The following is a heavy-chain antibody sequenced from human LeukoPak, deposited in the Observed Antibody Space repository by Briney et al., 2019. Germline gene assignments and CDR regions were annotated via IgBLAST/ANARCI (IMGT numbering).Heavy chain of an antibody. Sequence: GGSLRLSCAASGFTFSSYGMHWVRQAPGKGLEWVAFIRYDGSNKYYADSVKGRFTISRDNSKNTLYLQMNSLRAEDTAVYYCAKDAYCSSTSCRKGVDYWGQGTLVTVSS. CDR2: IRYDGSNK. CDR3: AKDAYCSSTSCRKGVDY. V-gene: IGHV3-30*02. D-gene: IGHD2-2*01. J-gene: IGHJ4*02. CDR1: GFTFSSYG.